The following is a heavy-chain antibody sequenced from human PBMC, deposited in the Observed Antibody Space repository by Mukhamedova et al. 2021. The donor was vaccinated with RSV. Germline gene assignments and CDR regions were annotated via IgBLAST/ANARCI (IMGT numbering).Heavy chain of an antibody. J-gene: IGHJ3*02. CDR2: ISWNSGSI. D-gene: IGHD3-3*01. CDR3: AKAEYYDFWSGPKLLSDAFDI. V-gene: IGHV3-9*01. Sequence: VSGISWNSGSIGYADSVKGRFTISRDNAKNSLYLQMNSLRAEDTALYYCAKAEYYDFWSGPKLLSDAFDIWGQGTMVTVSS.